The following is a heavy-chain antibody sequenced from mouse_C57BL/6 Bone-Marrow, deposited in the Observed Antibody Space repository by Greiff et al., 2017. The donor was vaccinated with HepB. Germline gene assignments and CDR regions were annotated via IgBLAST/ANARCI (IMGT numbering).Heavy chain of an antibody. D-gene: IGHD3-2*02. V-gene: IGHV1-80*01. CDR3: ARPDSSGYLGGV. Sequence: QVQLQQSGAELVKPGASVKISCKASGYAFSSYWMNWVKQRPGKGLEWIGQIYPGDGDTNYNGKFKGKATLTADKSSSTAYMQLSSLTSEDSAVYFCARPDSSGYLGGVWGTGTTVTVSS. J-gene: IGHJ1*03. CDR2: IYPGDGDT. CDR1: GYAFSSYW.